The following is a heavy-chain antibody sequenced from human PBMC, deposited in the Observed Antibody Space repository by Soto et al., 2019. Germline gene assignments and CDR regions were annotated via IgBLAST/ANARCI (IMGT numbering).Heavy chain of an antibody. CDR1: GGSISNRRYY. CDR3: ARHVSRGYCTTFSCDLLSWFDA. V-gene: IGHV4-39*01. D-gene: IGHD2-8*01. CDR2: IHYSGST. J-gene: IGHJ5*02. Sequence: PSETLSLTCTVSGGSISNRRYYWGWIRQPPGKGLEWIGSIHYSGSTYDTPSLKSRVTMSVDTSKNQLSLKLKSVSAADTAVYYCARHVSRGYCTTFSCDLLSWFDAWGQGTLVTVSS.